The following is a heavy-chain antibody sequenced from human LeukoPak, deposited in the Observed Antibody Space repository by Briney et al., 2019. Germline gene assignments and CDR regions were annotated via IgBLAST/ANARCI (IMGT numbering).Heavy chain of an antibody. Sequence: GGSLRLSCAASGFSFSKFAMSWVRQAPARGPEWVSSIRGGGETFYADSVKGRFTLSRDNAKNSLYLQMNSLRAEDTAVYYCARDPPYYDSSGYYYDYWGQGTLVTVSS. V-gene: IGHV3-23*01. J-gene: IGHJ4*02. CDR3: ARDPPYYDSSGYYYDY. CDR2: IRGGGET. D-gene: IGHD3-22*01. CDR1: GFSFSKFA.